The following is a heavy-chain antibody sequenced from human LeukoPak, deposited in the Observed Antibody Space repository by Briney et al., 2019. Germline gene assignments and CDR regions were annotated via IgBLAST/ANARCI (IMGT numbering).Heavy chain of an antibody. CDR3: ARAPGDGDYDYYYYNMDV. CDR1: GGSFSGYY. J-gene: IGHJ6*03. Sequence: SETLSLTCAVYGGSFSGYYWSWIRQPPGKGLEWIGEINHSGSTNYNPSLKSRVTISVDTSKNLFSLNLSSVTAADTAVYYCARAPGDGDYDYYYYNMDVWGKGTTVTVSS. V-gene: IGHV4-34*01. D-gene: IGHD4-17*01. CDR2: INHSGST.